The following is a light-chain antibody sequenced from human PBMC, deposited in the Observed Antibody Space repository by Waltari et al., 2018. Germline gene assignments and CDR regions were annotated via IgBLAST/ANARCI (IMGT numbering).Light chain of an antibody. CDR3: HSCDSSLSGSV. CDR1: SSNIGAVYD. Sequence: QSVLPQPPSVSGAPGPRVTICCTGCSSNIGAVYDVHWYQLLPGTAPKLLIYGNSNRPSGVPDLFSGSKSDTSASLAITGLQADDEAGYYCHSCDSSLSGSVFGGGTKLTVL. J-gene: IGLJ2*01. CDR2: GNS. V-gene: IGLV1-40*01.